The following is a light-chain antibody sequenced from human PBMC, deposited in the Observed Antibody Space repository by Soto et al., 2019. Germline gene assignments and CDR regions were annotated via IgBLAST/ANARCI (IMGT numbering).Light chain of an antibody. Sequence: DILLTQSPDTLYLSPGDRATLSCRASKRVSSSFLAWYQQKPGQAPRLLMFDASSRATGIPDRFSGSGSGTHFTLTISRLEPEDFAVYYCQQYDSSPLYTFGQGTKLEIK. CDR3: QQYDSSPLYT. J-gene: IGKJ2*01. CDR2: DAS. V-gene: IGKV3-20*01. CDR1: KRVSSSF.